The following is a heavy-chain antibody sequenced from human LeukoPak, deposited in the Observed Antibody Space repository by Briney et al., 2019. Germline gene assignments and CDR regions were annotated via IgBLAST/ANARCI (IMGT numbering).Heavy chain of an antibody. CDR2: ISSSGSTI. V-gene: IGHV3-11*01. CDR3: ARPVYDSSGYYPY. J-gene: IGHJ4*02. D-gene: IGHD3-22*01. CDR1: GFTFSDYY. Sequence: GGSLRLSCAASGFTFSDYYMSWIRQAPGKGLEWVSYISSSGSTIYYAGSVKGRFTISRDNAKNSLYLQMNSLRAEDTAVCYCARPVYDSSGYYPYWGQGTLVTVSS.